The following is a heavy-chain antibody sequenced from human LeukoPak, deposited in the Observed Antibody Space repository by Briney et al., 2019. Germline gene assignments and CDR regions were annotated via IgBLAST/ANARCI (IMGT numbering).Heavy chain of an antibody. CDR1: GGSFSGYY. V-gene: IGHV4-34*01. J-gene: IGHJ4*02. CDR3: AVAKYYYDSSGYYGY. Sequence: SETLPLTCAVYGGSFSGYYWSWIRQPPGKGLEWIGEINHSGSTNYNPSLKSRVTISVDTSKNQFSLKLSSVTAADTAVYYCAVAKYYYDSSGYYGYWGKGTLVTVSS. D-gene: IGHD3-22*01. CDR2: INHSGST.